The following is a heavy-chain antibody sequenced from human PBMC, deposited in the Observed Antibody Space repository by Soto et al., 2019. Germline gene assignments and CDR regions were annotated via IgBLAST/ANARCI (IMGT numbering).Heavy chain of an antibody. Sequence: SETLSLTCTVSGGYISSGGYYWSWIRQHPGKGLEWIGYIYYSGITNYNPSLKSRVTISVDTSKNQFSLRLSSVTAADTAVYYCARESREYYFDYWGQGTLVTVSS. CDR3: ARESREYYFDY. J-gene: IGHJ4*02. V-gene: IGHV4-61*08. CDR2: IYYSGIT. CDR1: GGYISSGGYY.